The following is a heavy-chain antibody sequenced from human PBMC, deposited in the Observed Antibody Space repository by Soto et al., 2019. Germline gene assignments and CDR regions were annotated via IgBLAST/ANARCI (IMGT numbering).Heavy chain of an antibody. CDR2: ISWDGGST. J-gene: IGHJ4*02. Sequence: VQLVESGGGVVQPGRSLRLSCAASGFTFDDYTMHWVRQAPGKGLEWVSLISWDGGSTYYADSVKGRFTISRDNSKNSLYLQMNSLRTEDTALYYCAKGRGVLRFLEWLFPRGQGTLVTVSS. CDR3: AKGRGVLRFLEWLFP. D-gene: IGHD3-3*01. V-gene: IGHV3-43*01. CDR1: GFTFDDYT.